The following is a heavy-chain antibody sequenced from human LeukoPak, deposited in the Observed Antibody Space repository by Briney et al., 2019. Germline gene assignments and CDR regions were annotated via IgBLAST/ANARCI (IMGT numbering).Heavy chain of an antibody. D-gene: IGHD2-2*01. CDR1: GGSFSGYY. V-gene: IGHV4-34*01. CDR2: INHSGST. J-gene: IGHJ4*02. CDR3: ARTTSVVVGFDY. Sequence: SETLSLTCAVYGGSFSGYYWSWIRQPPGKGLEWIGEINHSGSTNYNPSLKSRVTISVDTSKNQFSLKLSSVTAEDTAVYYCARTTSVVVGFDYWGQGTLVTVSS.